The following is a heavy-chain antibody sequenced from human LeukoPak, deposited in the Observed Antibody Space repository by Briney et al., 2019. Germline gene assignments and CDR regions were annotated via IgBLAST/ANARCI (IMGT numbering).Heavy chain of an antibody. CDR2: INHSGST. CDR1: GGSFSGYY. D-gene: IGHD2-2*01. Sequence: SETLSLTCAVYGGSFSGYYWSWIRQPPGKGLEWIGEINHSGSTNYNPSLKSRVTISVDTSKNQFSLKLSSVTAADTPLYYCATGLKMRESGSVVVPAVTGGTDNWFDPWGEGTLVTVSS. CDR3: ATGLKMRESGSVVVPAVTGGTDNWFDP. J-gene: IGHJ5*02. V-gene: IGHV4-34*01.